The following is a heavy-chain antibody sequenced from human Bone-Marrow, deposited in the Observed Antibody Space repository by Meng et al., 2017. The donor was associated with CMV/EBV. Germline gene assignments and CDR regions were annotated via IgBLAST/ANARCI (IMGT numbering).Heavy chain of an antibody. CDR3: ARGIVGAHDAFDI. D-gene: IGHD1-26*01. V-gene: IGHV4-34*01. Sequence: SETLSLTCAVYGGSFSGYYWSWIRQPPGKGLEWIGEINHSGSTNYNPSLKSRVTISVDTSKNQFSLKLSSVTAADTAVYYCARGIVGAHDAFDIWGQGTMVTVSS. J-gene: IGHJ3*02. CDR2: INHSGST. CDR1: GGSFSGYY.